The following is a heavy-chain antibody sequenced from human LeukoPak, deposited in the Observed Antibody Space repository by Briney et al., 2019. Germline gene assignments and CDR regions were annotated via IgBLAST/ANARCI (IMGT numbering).Heavy chain of an antibody. D-gene: IGHD6-19*01. CDR3: ATGSGWYSPDY. J-gene: IGHJ4*02. CDR1: EFTFTDSL. CDR2: IVVGSGNT. V-gene: IGHV1-58*02. Sequence: ASVKVSCKASEFTFTDSLMQWVRQARGQRLEWIGWIVVGSGNTNYAQKFQERVTITRDMSTSTAYMELSNLRSEDTAVYYCATGSGWYSPDYWGQGTLVTVSS.